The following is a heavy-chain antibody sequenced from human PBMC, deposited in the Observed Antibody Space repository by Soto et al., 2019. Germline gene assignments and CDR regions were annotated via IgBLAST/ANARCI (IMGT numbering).Heavy chain of an antibody. Sequence: TSETLSLTCTVSGGSISNGGYYWTWIRHHPGKGLEWIGYIYYIGSTYYNPSLKSRVTISVDTSKNQFSLKVTSVTAEDTAVYYCARDVTDFWSGHEGMDVWGQATPVTVSS. V-gene: IGHV4-31*03. D-gene: IGHD3-3*01. J-gene: IGHJ6*02. CDR2: IYYIGST. CDR3: ARDVTDFWSGHEGMDV. CDR1: GGSISNGGYY.